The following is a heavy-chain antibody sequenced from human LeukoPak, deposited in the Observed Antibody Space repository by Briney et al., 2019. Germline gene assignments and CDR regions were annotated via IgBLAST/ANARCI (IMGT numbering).Heavy chain of an antibody. CDR1: GFKFRTNA. CDR3: AKDKAPGSWHTPSDF. V-gene: IGHV3-23*01. Sequence: GGSLDPSGQAPGFKFRTNAMSWVGKAPGKGLKGVSGFSDSGHGTYYAESVKGRFTISRDNSKNTVFLQMNSLRADDTAKYYCAKDKAPGSWHTPSDFWGQGTLVTVSP. J-gene: IGHJ4*02. D-gene: IGHD6-13*01. CDR2: FSDSGHGT.